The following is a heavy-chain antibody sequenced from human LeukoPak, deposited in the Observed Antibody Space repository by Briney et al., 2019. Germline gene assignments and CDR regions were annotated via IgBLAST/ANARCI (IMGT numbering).Heavy chain of an antibody. Sequence: ASVKVSCKASGYTFTGYYMHWVRQAPGQGLEWMGRINPNSGGTNYPQKFQGRVTMTRDTSISTAYMELSRLRSDDTAVYYCARVVVTAAMPGYYFDYWGQGTLVTVSS. V-gene: IGHV1-2*06. CDR2: INPNSGGT. CDR1: GYTFTGYY. J-gene: IGHJ4*02. D-gene: IGHD2-2*01. CDR3: ARVVVTAAMPGYYFDY.